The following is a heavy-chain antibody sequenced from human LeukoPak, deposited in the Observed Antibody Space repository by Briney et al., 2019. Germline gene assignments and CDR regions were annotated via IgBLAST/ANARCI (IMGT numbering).Heavy chain of an antibody. J-gene: IGHJ3*02. V-gene: IGHV1-2*04. D-gene: IGHD6-13*01. CDR3: ATGIAAAGTDAFDI. CDR2: INPNSGGT. CDR1: GYTFIGYY. Sequence: ASVKVSCKASGYTFIGYYMHWVRQAPGQGLEWMGWINPNSGGTNYAQKFQGWVTMTRDTSISTAYMELSRLRSDDTAVYYCATGIAAAGTDAFDIWGQGTMVTVSS.